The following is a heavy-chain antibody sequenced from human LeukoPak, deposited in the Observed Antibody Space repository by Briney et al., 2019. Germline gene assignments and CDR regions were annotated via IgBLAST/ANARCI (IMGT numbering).Heavy chain of an antibody. D-gene: IGHD1-26*01. Sequence: PSETLSLTCAVADDSMRSDSYYWGWTRQSPGKALEWIGSISNRGRTLYSPSLKSRVTIYIDTSKNQFSLKLSSVTAADTAVYYCARRVYSGSYYYYYYMDVWGKGTTVTISS. CDR3: ARRVYSGSYYYYYYMDV. J-gene: IGHJ6*03. V-gene: IGHV4-39*01. CDR1: DDSMRSDSYY. CDR2: ISNRGRT.